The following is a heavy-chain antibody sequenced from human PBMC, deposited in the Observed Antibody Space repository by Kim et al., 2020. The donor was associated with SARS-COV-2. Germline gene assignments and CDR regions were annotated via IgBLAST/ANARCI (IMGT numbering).Heavy chain of an antibody. J-gene: IGHJ4*02. Sequence: YNPSLKSRVTISVDTSKNQFSLKLSSVTAADTAVYYCARRFEVGAASFDYWGQGTLVTVSS. V-gene: IGHV4-39*01. CDR3: ARRFEVGAASFDY. D-gene: IGHD1-26*01.